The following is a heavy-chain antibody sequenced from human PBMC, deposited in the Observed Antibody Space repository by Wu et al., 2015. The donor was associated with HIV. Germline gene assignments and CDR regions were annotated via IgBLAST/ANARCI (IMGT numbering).Heavy chain of an antibody. CDR2: ISHLGST. CDR3: ARFQVPNWFDP. J-gene: IGHJ5*02. V-gene: IGHV4-34*01. CDR1: GGSFSGYY. Sequence: QVQLQQWGAGLLKPSETLSLTCAVYGGSFSGYYWNWIRQPPGKGLEWIGEISHLGSTNYNASLKSRLSISVDMSKNQFSLNLNSVTAADTAVYYCARFQVPNWFDPWGQGTLVTVSS.